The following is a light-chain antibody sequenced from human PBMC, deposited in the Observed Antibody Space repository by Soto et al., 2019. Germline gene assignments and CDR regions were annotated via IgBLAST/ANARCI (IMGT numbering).Light chain of an antibody. CDR2: DDD. Sequence: QSVMTQPPSVSAPPGQKVTISCSGISSNIGGNSVSWYQQLPGTAPKLLIYDDDKRPSGIPDRFSGSKSGTSATLGITGFQTGDEADYYCGSWDSSLSAYVFGTGTKLTVL. V-gene: IGLV1-51*01. CDR3: GSWDSSLSAYV. J-gene: IGLJ1*01. CDR1: SSNIGGNS.